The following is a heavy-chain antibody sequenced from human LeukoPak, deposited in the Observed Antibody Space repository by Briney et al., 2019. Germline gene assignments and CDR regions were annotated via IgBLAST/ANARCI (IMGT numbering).Heavy chain of an antibody. CDR2: ICGNDGKT. V-gene: IGHV3-23*01. CDR3: ARGHYGDYP. D-gene: IGHD4-17*01. Sequence: GGSLRLSCAASGFSFSTYAMSWVRQAPGKGLEWVSGICGNDGKTYYADSVKGRFTISRDNAKNSLYLQMDSLRAEDTAEYYCARGHYGDYPWGQGTRVTVSS. J-gene: IGHJ5*02. CDR1: GFSFSTYA.